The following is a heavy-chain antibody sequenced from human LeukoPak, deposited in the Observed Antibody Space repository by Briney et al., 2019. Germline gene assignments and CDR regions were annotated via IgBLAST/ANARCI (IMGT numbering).Heavy chain of an antibody. J-gene: IGHJ4*02. Sequence: PGGSLRLSCVGSGFTFSTYGMSWVRQTPGKGLAWVSAISGSGVSTYYGDSVKGRFTISRDNSKNTLYLQMNSLRAEDTAVYYCAKGLYYAHYWGQGTLVTVSS. CDR1: GFTFSTYG. V-gene: IGHV3-23*01. CDR3: AKGLYYAHY. CDR2: ISGSGVST. D-gene: IGHD1-26*01.